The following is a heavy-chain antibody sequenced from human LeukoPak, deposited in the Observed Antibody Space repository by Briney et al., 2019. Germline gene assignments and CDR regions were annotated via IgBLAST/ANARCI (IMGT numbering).Heavy chain of an antibody. Sequence: GGSLRLSCAASGFTVSSNYMSWVRRTPGKGLEWVANIKPDGSEKYYMDSVKGRFTISRDNAKNSVYLQMNSLRAEDTALYYCASGGYNWNRLDYWGQGTLVTVSS. V-gene: IGHV3-7*01. CDR1: GFTVSSNY. CDR3: ASGGYNWNRLDY. CDR2: IKPDGSEK. J-gene: IGHJ4*02. D-gene: IGHD1-20*01.